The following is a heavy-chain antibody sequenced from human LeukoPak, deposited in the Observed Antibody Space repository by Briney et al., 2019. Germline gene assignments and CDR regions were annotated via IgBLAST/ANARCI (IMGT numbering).Heavy chain of an antibody. CDR2: IYTSGST. CDR1: GGSISSYY. Sequence: SETLSLTCTVSGGSISSYYWSWIRQPAGKGLEWIGHIYTSGSTNYNPSLKSRVTMSVDTSKNQFSLKLSSVTAADTAVYYCARRTRIADAFDIWGQGTMVTVSS. J-gene: IGHJ3*02. D-gene: IGHD2/OR15-2a*01. CDR3: ARRTRIADAFDI. V-gene: IGHV4-4*07.